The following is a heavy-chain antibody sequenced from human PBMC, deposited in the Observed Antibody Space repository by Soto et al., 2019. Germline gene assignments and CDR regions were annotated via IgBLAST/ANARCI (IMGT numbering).Heavy chain of an antibody. CDR2: ISVYHSNT. CDR3: ARGAGGIVVVPAAIGAFDI. CDR1: GYMFTSYG. J-gene: IGHJ3*02. D-gene: IGHD2-2*02. V-gene: IGHV1-18*01. Sequence: QVQLVQSGAEVKKPGASVKVSCKASGYMFTSYGISWVRQAPGQGLEWMGWISVYHSNTNFAQKFQGRVTMTTDTSTSTVYMELRSLRSDDTAVYYCARGAGGIVVVPAAIGAFDIWGQGTMVTVSS.